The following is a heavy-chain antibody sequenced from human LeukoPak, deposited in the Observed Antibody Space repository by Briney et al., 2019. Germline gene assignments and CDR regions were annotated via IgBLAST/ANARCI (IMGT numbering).Heavy chain of an antibody. V-gene: IGHV4-39*07. Sequence: PSETLSLTCTVSGGSISSSSYYWGWIRQPPGKGLEWIGSIYYSGSTYYNPSLKSRVTISVDTSKNQFSLKLRSVTAADTAVYYCARVTGYVIEDNFDCWGQGTLVTVSS. CDR1: GGSISSSSYY. CDR2: IYYSGST. D-gene: IGHD2-15*01. CDR3: ARVTGYVIEDNFDC. J-gene: IGHJ4*02.